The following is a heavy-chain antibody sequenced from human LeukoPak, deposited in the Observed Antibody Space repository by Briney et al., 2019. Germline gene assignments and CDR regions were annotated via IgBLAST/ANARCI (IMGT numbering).Heavy chain of an antibody. CDR3: ARGPPNWGYDY. V-gene: IGHV1-24*01. CDR1: GYTLTELS. CDR2: FDREDGKR. J-gene: IGHJ4*02. D-gene: IGHD7-27*01. Sequence: ASVKVSCKVSGYTLTELSIHWVRQAPGKGLEWMGGFDREDGKRIYARKFQGRVTMTEDTSTDTAYMEVSSLRSEDTAVYYRARGPPNWGYDYWGPGTLVTVSS.